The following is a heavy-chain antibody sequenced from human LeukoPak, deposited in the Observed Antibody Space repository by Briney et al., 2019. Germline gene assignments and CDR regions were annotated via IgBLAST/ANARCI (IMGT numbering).Heavy chain of an antibody. D-gene: IGHD1-1*01. Sequence: PGGSLRLSCAASGFTFSSSAFSWVRHAPGKGLEWVSAISDAGGITLYADSVKGRFTISRDGSKNTLYLQMSSLRAEDTAVYYCAKSPKTGFLFDYWGKGTLVTVSS. V-gene: IGHV3-23*01. CDR3: AKSPKTGFLFDY. CDR1: GFTFSSSA. J-gene: IGHJ4*02. CDR2: ISDAGGIT.